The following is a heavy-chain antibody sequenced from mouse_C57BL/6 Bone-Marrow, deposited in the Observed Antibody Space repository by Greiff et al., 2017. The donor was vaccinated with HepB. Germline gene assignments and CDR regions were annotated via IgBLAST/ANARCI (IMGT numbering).Heavy chain of an antibody. Sequence: QVQLQQPGAELVRPGSSVKLSCKASGYTFTSYWMDWVKQRPGQGLEWIGNIYPSDSETHYNQKFKDKATLTVDKYSSTAYMQLSSLTSEDSAVYYCARRRYDGYYWFAYWGQGTLVTVSA. CDR3: ARRRYDGYYWFAY. V-gene: IGHV1-61*01. D-gene: IGHD2-3*01. J-gene: IGHJ3*01. CDR2: IYPSDSET. CDR1: GYTFTSYW.